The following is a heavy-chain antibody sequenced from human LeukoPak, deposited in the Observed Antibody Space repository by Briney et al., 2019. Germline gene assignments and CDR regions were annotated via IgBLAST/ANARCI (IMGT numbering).Heavy chain of an antibody. CDR2: IYHSGST. CDR1: GGSISSSNW. V-gene: IGHV4-4*02. CDR3: ASLTNFPAALDY. D-gene: IGHD6-13*01. Sequence: SETLSLTCAVSGGSISSSNWWSWVRQPPGKGLEWIGEIYHSGSTNYNPSLKSRVTISVDKSKNQFSLKLSSVTAADTAVYYCASLTNFPAALDYWGQGTLVTVSS. J-gene: IGHJ4*02.